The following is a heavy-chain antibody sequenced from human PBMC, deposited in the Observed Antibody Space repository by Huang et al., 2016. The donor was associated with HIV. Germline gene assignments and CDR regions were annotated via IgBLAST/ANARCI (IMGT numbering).Heavy chain of an antibody. J-gene: IGHJ4*02. CDR2: ITHSGRT. CDR3: ARAPHYGSGSYYY. V-gene: IGHV4-34*01. D-gene: IGHD3-10*01. CDR1: GGSFSGYY. Sequence: QVQLHQWGAGLLKPSETLSLTCAVYGGSFSGYYWSWIRQPPGKGLEWFGEITHSGRTNYNPSLKSRVTISEETSKNQFSLKLSSVTAADTAVYYCARAPHYGSGSYYYWGQGTLVTVSS.